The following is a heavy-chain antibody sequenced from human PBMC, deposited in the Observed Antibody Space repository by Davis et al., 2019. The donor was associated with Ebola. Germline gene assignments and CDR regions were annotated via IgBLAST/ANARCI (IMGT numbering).Heavy chain of an antibody. CDR2: ITSDGSST. J-gene: IGHJ4*02. V-gene: IGHV3-74*01. CDR3: AVGATTAY. Sequence: GESLKISCAASGFTFSSYWMHWLRQAPGKGLWWVSRITSDGSSTSYADSVKGRFTISRDNAKNTLYLQMNRLRAEDTAVYYWAVGATTAYWGQGTLVTVSS. D-gene: IGHD1-26*01. CDR1: GFTFSSYW.